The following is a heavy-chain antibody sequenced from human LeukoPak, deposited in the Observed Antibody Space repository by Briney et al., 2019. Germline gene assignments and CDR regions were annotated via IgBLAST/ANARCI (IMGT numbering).Heavy chain of an antibody. CDR1: GYTFTSYH. V-gene: IGHV1-46*01. CDR3: AREAMVRGPRDAFDI. CDR2: INPSGGST. Sequence: ASVKVSCKASGYTFTSYHMHWVRQAPGQGLEWMGIINPSGGSTSYAQKFQGRVTMTRDMSTSTVYMELSSLRSEDTAVYYCAREAMVRGPRDAFDIWGQGTMVTVSS. D-gene: IGHD3-10*01. J-gene: IGHJ3*02.